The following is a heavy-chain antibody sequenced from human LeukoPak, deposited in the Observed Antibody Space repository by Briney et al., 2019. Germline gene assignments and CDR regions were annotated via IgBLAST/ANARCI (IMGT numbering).Heavy chain of an antibody. V-gene: IGHV1-8*01. Sequence: ASVKVSCKASGYTFTSYDINWVRQATGQGLEWMGWMNPNSGNTGYAQKFQGRVTMTRNTSISTAYMELGSLRSEDTAVYYCARGRSVGSWYVYYFDYWGQGTLVTVSS. J-gene: IGHJ4*02. CDR1: GYTFTSYD. CDR3: ARGRSVGSWYVYYFDY. D-gene: IGHD6-13*01. CDR2: MNPNSGNT.